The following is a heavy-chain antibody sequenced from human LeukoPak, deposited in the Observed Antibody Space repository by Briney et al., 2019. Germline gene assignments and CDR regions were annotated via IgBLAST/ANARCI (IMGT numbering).Heavy chain of an antibody. CDR1: GGTFSSYT. Sequence: SVKVSCKASGGTFSSYTISWVRQAPGQGLERMGRIIPILGIANYAQKFQGRVTITADKSTSTAYMELSSLRSEDTAVYYCAREEAAAGYYYYGMDVWGQGTTVTVSS. V-gene: IGHV1-69*04. CDR3: AREEAAAGYYYYGMDV. D-gene: IGHD6-13*01. CDR2: IIPILGIA. J-gene: IGHJ6*02.